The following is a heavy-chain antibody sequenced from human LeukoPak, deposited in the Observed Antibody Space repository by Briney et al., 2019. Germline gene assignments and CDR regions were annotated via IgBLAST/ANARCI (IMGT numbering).Heavy chain of an antibody. Sequence: ASVKVSCKASGYTFTSYYMHWVRQAPGQGLEWMGIINPSGGSTSHAEKFQGRATMTRDTSTSTVYMELSSLRFEDTAVYYCARGYNWNDPGDYWGQGTLVTVSS. CDR1: GYTFTSYY. D-gene: IGHD1-1*01. V-gene: IGHV1-46*01. CDR2: INPSGGST. CDR3: ARGYNWNDPGDY. J-gene: IGHJ4*02.